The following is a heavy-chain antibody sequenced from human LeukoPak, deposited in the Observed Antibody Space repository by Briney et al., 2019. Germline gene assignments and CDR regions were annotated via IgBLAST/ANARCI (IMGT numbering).Heavy chain of an antibody. V-gene: IGHV4-59*01. CDR2: IYYSGST. CDR3: AGYKRIPLDY. Sequence: SETLSLTCTVSGGSISSYYWSWIRQPPRKGLEWIGYIYYSGSTNYSPSLKSRVTVSVDTSKNQFSLRLSSVTAADTAVYYCAGYKRIPLDYWGQGTLVTVSS. D-gene: IGHD5-24*01. J-gene: IGHJ4*02. CDR1: GGSISSYY.